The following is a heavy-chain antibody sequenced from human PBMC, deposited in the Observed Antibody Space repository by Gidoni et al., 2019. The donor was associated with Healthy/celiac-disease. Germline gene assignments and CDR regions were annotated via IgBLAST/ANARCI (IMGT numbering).Heavy chain of an antibody. Sequence: EVQLLESGGGLVQPGGSLRPSCSAPGLPLSRDAMRWVRQAPGKGLECVSASSGSGGSTYYADSVKGRFTISRDNSKNTLYLQMNSLRAEDTAVYYYAKSPTYYDILTGYKSSYYFDYWGQGTLVTVSS. CDR1: GLPLSRDA. CDR2: SSGSGGST. D-gene: IGHD3-9*01. J-gene: IGHJ4*02. CDR3: AKSPTYYDILTGYKSSYYFDY. V-gene: IGHV3-23*01.